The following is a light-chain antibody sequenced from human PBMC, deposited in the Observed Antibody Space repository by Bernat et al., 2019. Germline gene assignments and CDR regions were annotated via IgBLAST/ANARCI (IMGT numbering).Light chain of an antibody. CDR3: HQSDSTPYT. Sequence: DIQMTQSPSSLSASVGDRVTITCRTSQNINHYLNWYQQRPGKAPKLLIYLASSLQTGVPSRFSGSESGTDFTLTISSLQPEDFATYYCHQSDSTPYTFGRDQAGHQT. CDR1: QNINHY. J-gene: IGKJ2*01. CDR2: LAS. V-gene: IGKV1-39*01.